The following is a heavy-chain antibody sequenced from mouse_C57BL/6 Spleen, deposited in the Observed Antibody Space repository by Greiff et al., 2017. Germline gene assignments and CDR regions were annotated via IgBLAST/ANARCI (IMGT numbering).Heavy chain of an antibody. V-gene: IGHV3-6*01. Sequence: EVQLQESGPGLVKPSQSLSLTCSVTGYSITSGYYWNWIRQFPGNKLEWLGYISYDGSNNYNPSLKNRISITRYTSKNQIFLKLNSVTTEDTATYYCARDYYGSSPFDYWGQGTTLTVSS. CDR3: ARDYYGSSPFDY. D-gene: IGHD1-1*01. CDR2: ISYDGSN. CDR1: GYSITSGYY. J-gene: IGHJ2*01.